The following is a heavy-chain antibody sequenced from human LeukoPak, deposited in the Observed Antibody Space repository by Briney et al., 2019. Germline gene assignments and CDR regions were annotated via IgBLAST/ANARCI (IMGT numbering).Heavy chain of an antibody. D-gene: IGHD3-10*01. CDR3: AGLGISGSFSPYFFDF. CDR1: GYRFSNYW. J-gene: IGHJ4*02. CDR2: IYPGDSDT. Sequence: GESLKISCKGSGYRFSNYWIAWVRQMPGKGLEWMGIIYPGDSDTRYSPSFQGQVTISADKSITTAYLQWSSLKASDTAMYYCAGLGISGSFSPYFFDFWGQGTLVTVSS. V-gene: IGHV5-51*01.